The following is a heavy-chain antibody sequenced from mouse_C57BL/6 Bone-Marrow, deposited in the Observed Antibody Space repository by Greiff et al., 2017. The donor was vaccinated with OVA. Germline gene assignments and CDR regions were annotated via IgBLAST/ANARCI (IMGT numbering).Heavy chain of an antibody. V-gene: IGHV5-12*01. CDR2: ISNGGGCI. J-gene: IGHJ2*01. CDR1: GFTFSDYY. Sequence: DVKLVESGGGLVQPGGSLKLSCAASGFTFSDYYMYWVRQTPEKRLEWVAYISNGGGCIYYPDTVTGRFTIARDNAKNTLYLQMSRLQSENTAMYYCARHGYFDYWGQGTTLTVSS. CDR3: ARHGYFDY.